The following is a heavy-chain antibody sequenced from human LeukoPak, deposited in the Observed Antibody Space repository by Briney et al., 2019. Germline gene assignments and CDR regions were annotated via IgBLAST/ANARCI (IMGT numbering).Heavy chain of an antibody. D-gene: IGHD4-17*01. Sequence: ASVKVSCKASGYTFTGYYMHWVRQAPGQGLEWMGWINPNSGGTNYAQKFQGRVTMTRDTSISTAYMELSRLRSDDTAVYYCARDRVRTTALIDYWGQGTLVTVPS. CDR1: GYTFTGYY. J-gene: IGHJ4*02. V-gene: IGHV1-2*02. CDR2: INPNSGGT. CDR3: ARDRVRTTALIDY.